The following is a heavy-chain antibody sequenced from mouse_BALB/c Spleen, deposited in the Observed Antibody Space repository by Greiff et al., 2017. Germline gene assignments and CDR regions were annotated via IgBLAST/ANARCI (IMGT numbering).Heavy chain of an antibody. J-gene: IGHJ2*01. CDR3: ARHYRYDDAGYFDY. CDR1: GYTFTSYV. D-gene: IGHD2-14*01. Sequence: VHVKQSGPELVKPGASVKMSCKASGYTFTSYVMHWVKQKPGQGLEWIGYINPYNDGTKYNEKFKGKATLTSDKSSSTAYMELSSLTSEDSAVYYCARHYRYDDAGYFDYWGQGTTLTVSS. CDR2: INPYNDGT. V-gene: IGHV1-14*01.